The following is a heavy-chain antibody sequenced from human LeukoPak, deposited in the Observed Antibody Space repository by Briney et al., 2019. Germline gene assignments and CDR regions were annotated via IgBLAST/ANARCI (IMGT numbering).Heavy chain of an antibody. V-gene: IGHV3-30*18. Sequence: PGGSLRLSCEASGFTFSSYGMHWIRQAPGKGLEWVAVISYDGSNKYYADSVKGRFTISRDNSKNTLYLQMNSLRAEDTAVYYCAKVQVYGSGSYPVDYWGQGTLVTVSS. D-gene: IGHD3-10*01. CDR3: AKVQVYGSGSYPVDY. CDR1: GFTFSSYG. CDR2: ISYDGSNK. J-gene: IGHJ4*02.